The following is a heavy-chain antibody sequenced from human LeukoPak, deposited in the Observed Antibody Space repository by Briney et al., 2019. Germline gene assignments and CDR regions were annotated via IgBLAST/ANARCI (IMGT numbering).Heavy chain of an antibody. CDR1: GGALSGYY. Sequence: PSEALSLTRDGYGGALSGYYWGRVRQPPRKGLGWVGEVNLGGVVNYNPSLKSRVTISVDRSKNQFSLKMSSVTAADMAVYYCARGLVGARLQHWGQGSLVTVSS. J-gene: IGHJ1*01. D-gene: IGHD1-26*01. CDR3: ARGLVGARLQH. V-gene: IGHV4-34*01. CDR2: VNLGGVV.